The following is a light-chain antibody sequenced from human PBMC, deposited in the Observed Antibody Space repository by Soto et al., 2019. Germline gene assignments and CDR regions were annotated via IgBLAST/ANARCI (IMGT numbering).Light chain of an antibody. CDR3: TSWTTSTTMI. Sequence: QAVVTQPASVSGSPGQSNTISCTGTSSDIGAYNFVSWYQQHPGKAPKLMLYDVNIRPSGVSNRFSGSKSGNTASLTISGLQAEDEADYYCTSWTTSTTMIFGGGTKLTVL. J-gene: IGLJ2*01. CDR2: DVN. V-gene: IGLV2-14*03. CDR1: SSDIGAYNF.